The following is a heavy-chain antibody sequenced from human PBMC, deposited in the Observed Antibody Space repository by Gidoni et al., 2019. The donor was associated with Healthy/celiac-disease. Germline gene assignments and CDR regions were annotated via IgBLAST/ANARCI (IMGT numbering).Heavy chain of an antibody. CDR2: ISWNSGSI. Sequence: EVQLVESGGGLVQPGRSLRLSCAASGFTFDDYAMHWVRQAPGKGLEWVSGISWNSGSIGYADSVKGRFTISRDNAKNSLYLQMNSLRAEDTALYYCAKVRGGPLDAFDIWGQGTMVTVSS. CDR1: GFTFDDYA. J-gene: IGHJ3*02. D-gene: IGHD3-10*01. V-gene: IGHV3-9*01. CDR3: AKVRGGPLDAFDI.